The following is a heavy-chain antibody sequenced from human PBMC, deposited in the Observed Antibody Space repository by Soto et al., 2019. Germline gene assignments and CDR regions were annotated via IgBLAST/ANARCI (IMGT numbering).Heavy chain of an antibody. CDR2: GG. J-gene: IGHJ4*02. D-gene: IGHD6-13*01. CDR3: TLRQDSSRGPIY. CDR1: GISLSTSGRT. V-gene: IGHV2-5*01. Sequence: QITLKESGPTLVKPTETLTLTCSVPGISLSTSGRTLGWIRQPPGKAPEWLALGGQYSPSLQSRVTFTKETSKNQVVLTLTDMDAADTATYYCTLRQDSSRGPIYWGQGILVTVSS.